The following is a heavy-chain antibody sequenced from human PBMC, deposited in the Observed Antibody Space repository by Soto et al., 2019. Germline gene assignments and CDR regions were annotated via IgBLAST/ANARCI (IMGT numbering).Heavy chain of an antibody. CDR3: ARGGFSGSASYIQGDY. Sequence: EVQLVESGGGLVQPGGSLRLSCAASGFTFSSYWMHWVRQASGKGLVRVSRIKSDGSSISYADSVKGRVVISRDDAKNTLYLQMNSLRAEEPTMSPCARGGFSGSASYIQGDYWDQRTLVPVSS. J-gene: IGHJ4*02. V-gene: IGHV3-74*01. CDR2: IKSDGSSI. CDR1: GFTFSSYW. D-gene: IGHD3-10*01.